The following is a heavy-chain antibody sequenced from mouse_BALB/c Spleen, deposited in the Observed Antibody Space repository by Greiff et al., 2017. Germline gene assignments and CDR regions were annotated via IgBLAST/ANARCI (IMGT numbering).Heavy chain of an antibody. D-gene: IGHD1-1*01. J-gene: IGHJ3*01. CDR2: ISYSGST. V-gene: IGHV3-2*02. CDR1: GYSITSDYA. Sequence: EVKLEESGPGLVKPSQSLSLTCTVTGYSITSDYAWNWIRQFPGNKLEWMGYISYSGSTSYNPSLKSRISITRDTSKNQFFLQLNSVTTEDTATYYCARDITTAFAYWGQGTLVTVSA. CDR3: ARDITTAFAY.